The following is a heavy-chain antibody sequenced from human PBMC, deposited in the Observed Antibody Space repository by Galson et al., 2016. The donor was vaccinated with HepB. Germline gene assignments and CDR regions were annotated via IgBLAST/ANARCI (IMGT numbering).Heavy chain of an antibody. J-gene: IGHJ4*02. Sequence: SCAASGFTFTNYAMHWVRQAPGKGLEWVALISYDGNTEYYADSVKGQFTISRDNSKNTVYLQMNNLRPEDTAVYYCARPRMATIHTFFDDWGQGTLVTVSS. V-gene: IGHV3-30*04. CDR1: GFTFTNYA. CDR3: ARPRMATIHTFFDD. CDR2: ISYDGNTE. D-gene: IGHD5-24*01.